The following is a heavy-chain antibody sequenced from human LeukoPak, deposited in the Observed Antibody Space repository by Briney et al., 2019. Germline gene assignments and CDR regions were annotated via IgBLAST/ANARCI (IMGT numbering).Heavy chain of an antibody. V-gene: IGHV1-24*01. CDR3: ATAGVSPLTNELFDI. CDR2: FDPEDGET. J-gene: IGHJ3*02. CDR1: GYTLTELS. Sequence: ASVKVSCKVSGYTLTELSMHWVRQAPGKGLEWMGGFDPEDGETIYAQKFQGRVTMTEDTSTDTAYMELSSLGSEDTAVYYCATAGVSPLTNELFDIWGQGTMVTVSS. D-gene: IGHD2-8*01.